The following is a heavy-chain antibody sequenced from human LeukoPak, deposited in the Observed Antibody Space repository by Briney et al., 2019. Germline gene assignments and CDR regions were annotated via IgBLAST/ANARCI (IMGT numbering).Heavy chain of an antibody. Sequence: ASVKVSCNASSYTFTSYGISWVRQAPGQGLEWMGWISAYNGNTNYAQKLQGRVTMTTDTSTSTAYMVLRNLRSDDTAVYYCARGMGTLGEPWGQGTLVTVSS. CDR3: ARGMGTLGEP. J-gene: IGHJ5*02. D-gene: IGHD3-10*01. CDR2: ISAYNGNT. CDR1: SYTFTSYG. V-gene: IGHV1-18*01.